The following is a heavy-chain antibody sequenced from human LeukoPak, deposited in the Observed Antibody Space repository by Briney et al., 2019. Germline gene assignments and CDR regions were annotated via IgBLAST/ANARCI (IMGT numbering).Heavy chain of an antibody. V-gene: IGHV3-30*09. CDR2: ISNNGNNR. D-gene: IGHD6-19*01. Sequence: GGSLRLSCSGSGFTFSNHAMHWVRQAPGKGLEWVAIISNNGNNRYYADSVKGRFAISRDNSKNTLYLQMNRLTTEDTAVYHCARDSSGSGWYGFLDYWGQGTLVTVSS. CDR1: GFTFSNHA. J-gene: IGHJ4*02. CDR3: ARDSSGSGWYGFLDY.